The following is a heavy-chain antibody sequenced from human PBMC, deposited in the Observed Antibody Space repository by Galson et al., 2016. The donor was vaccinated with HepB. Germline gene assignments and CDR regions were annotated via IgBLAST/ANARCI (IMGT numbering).Heavy chain of an antibody. Sequence: SLRLSCAASGFTFSTYSMNWVRQTPGKGLEWVSSISSSSAYKYYADSVEGRFTISRDNAKKSLYLEMNSLKDGDTGLYYCARDGVLRFRGNTWYFDLWGRGTMVGVSA. CDR2: ISSSSAYK. CDR3: ARDGVLRFRGNTWYFDL. D-gene: IGHD3-3*01. J-gene: IGHJ2*01. V-gene: IGHV3-21*01. CDR1: GFTFSTYS.